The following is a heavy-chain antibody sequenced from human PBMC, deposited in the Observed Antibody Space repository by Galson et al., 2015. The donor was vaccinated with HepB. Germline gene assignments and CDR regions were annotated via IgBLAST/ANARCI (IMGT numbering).Heavy chain of an antibody. D-gene: IGHD3-3*01. CDR2: ISGSGARA. J-gene: IGHJ6*03. CDR3: AKDGGIFGVLNPSIMDV. Sequence: SLRLSCAASGSTFSPYVMTWVRQAPGKGLEWVSSISGSGARAYYADSVKGRFAISTDDSKSTLYLQMNSLRAEDTAVYFCAKDGGIFGVLNPSIMDVWGKGTTVTVSS. V-gene: IGHV3-23*01. CDR1: GSTFSPYV.